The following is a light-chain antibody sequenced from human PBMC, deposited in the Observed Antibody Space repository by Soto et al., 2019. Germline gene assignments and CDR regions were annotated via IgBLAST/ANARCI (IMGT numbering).Light chain of an antibody. V-gene: IGKV2-28*01. CDR1: QSLLHSNGYNY. J-gene: IGKJ4*01. CDR3: MQGLKAPLT. CDR2: LGS. Sequence: DIVMTQSPLSLSVTPGEPASISCRSGQSLLHSNGYNYLDWYLQKPGQSPQLLIYLGSNRASGVPDRFSASGSGTDFTLKISRVEAEDVWVYYCMQGLKAPLTFGGGTKVEIK.